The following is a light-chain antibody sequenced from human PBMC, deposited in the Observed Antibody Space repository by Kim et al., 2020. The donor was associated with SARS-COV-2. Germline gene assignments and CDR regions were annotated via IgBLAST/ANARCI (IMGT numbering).Light chain of an antibody. V-gene: IGLV3-9*01. J-gene: IGLJ3*02. Sequence: SVALEQTASITCGGDHIGSKHVHWYQQKAGQAPVLVIYRDSSRPAEIPERFSGSNSGNTATLTVSRAQAGDEADYYCQVWDNNTWVFGAGTQLTVL. CDR1: HIGSKH. CDR3: QVWDNNTWV. CDR2: RDS.